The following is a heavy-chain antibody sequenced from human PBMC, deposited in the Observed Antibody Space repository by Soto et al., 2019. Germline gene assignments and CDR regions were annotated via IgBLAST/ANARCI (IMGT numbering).Heavy chain of an antibody. CDR3: VREIRYDNSEYYYQGFDY. V-gene: IGHV3-74*01. CDR1: GFTFSNYW. Sequence: VQLVESGGGLVQPGGSLRLSCAASGFTFSNYWMHWVRQGTGKGLVWVSRINSDGSSSTYADSVKGRFTISRDNAKKFLDLQRYRLRAGDKDVYYCVREIRYDNSEYYYQGFDYWGQATLETFSS. J-gene: IGHJ4*02. D-gene: IGHD3-22*01. CDR2: INSDGSSS.